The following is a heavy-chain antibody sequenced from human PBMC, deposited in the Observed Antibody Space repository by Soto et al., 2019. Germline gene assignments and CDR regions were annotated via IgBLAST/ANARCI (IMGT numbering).Heavy chain of an antibody. Sequence: PSETLSLTCAVYGGTLSGYYWSWIRQPPGKGLEWIGEINHSGSTNYNPSLKSRVTISIDTSKNQFYLKMSTVTAADTAVYYCARGRLYSSGWFDYWGQGTLVTVSS. D-gene: IGHD6-19*01. V-gene: IGHV4-34*01. CDR1: GGTLSGYY. CDR3: ARGRLYSSGWFDY. J-gene: IGHJ4*02. CDR2: INHSGST.